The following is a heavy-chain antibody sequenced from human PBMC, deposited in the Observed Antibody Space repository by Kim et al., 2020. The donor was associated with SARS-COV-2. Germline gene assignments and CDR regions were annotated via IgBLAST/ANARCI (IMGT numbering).Heavy chain of an antibody. CDR3: ARGPNYSPFDY. Sequence: IYNADSLGGRFTISRENDKNSLYLQMNSLRAEDTAVYYCARGPNYSPFDYWGQGTLVTVSS. J-gene: IGHJ4*02. D-gene: IGHD4-4*01. V-gene: IGHV3-48*03. CDR2: I.